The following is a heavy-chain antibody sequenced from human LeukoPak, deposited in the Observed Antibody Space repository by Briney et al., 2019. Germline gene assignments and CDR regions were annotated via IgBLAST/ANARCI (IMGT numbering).Heavy chain of an antibody. CDR3: ARDQYDTWSRRGNFDS. CDR1: GFTFGKYW. V-gene: IGHV3-7*03. J-gene: IGHJ4*02. CDR2: IKLDGSEK. D-gene: IGHD3-3*01. Sequence: GGSLRLSCVASGFTFGKYWMSWVRQAPGKGLEWVANIKLDGSEKNYVDSVKGRFTISRDNAKNSLYLQMNSLRVEDTAVFYCARDQYDTWSRRGNFDSWGQGTLVIVSS.